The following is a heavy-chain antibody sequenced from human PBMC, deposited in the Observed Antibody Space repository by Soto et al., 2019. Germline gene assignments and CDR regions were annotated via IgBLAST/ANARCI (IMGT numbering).Heavy chain of an antibody. Sequence: QVQLVESGGGVVQPGRSLRLSCAASGFTFSSYGMHWVRQAPGKGLEWVAVISYDGSNKYYADSVKGRFTISRDNSKNTLYLQMNSLRAEDTAVYYCAKDRDYIGIDYYGMDVWGQGTTVTVSS. CDR2: ISYDGSNK. V-gene: IGHV3-30*18. J-gene: IGHJ6*02. CDR3: AKDRDYIGIDYYGMDV. CDR1: GFTFSSYG. D-gene: IGHD4-17*01.